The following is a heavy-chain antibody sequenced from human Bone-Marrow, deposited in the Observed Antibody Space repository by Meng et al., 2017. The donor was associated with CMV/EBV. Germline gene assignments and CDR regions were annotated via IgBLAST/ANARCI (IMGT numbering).Heavy chain of an antibody. CDR1: GASISSYY. D-gene: IGHD2-15*01. CDR3: ARGGGSADY. V-gene: IGHV4-59*01. Sequence: SETLSLTCTVSGASISSYYWSWIRQPPGKGLGWIGYIYYSGSTNYNPSLKSRVTISVDTSKNQFSLRLTSVTAADTAVYYCARGGGSADYWGQGTLVTVSS. J-gene: IGHJ4*02. CDR2: IYYSGST.